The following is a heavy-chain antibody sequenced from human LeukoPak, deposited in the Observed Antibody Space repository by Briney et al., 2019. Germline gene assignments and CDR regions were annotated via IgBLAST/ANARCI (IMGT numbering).Heavy chain of an antibody. CDR2: IYSSSSYI. V-gene: IGHV3-21*01. D-gene: IGHD3-10*01. CDR1: EFTFNNYC. CDR3: ARAWLTGGSYYAMDV. Sequence: GGSLRLSCAASEFTFNNYCMNWVRQAPGKGLEWVSSIYSSSSYIYYADSVKGRFTISRDNAKSSLYLQMNSLRAEDTAVYYCARAWLTGGSYYAMDVWGQGTTVTVSS. J-gene: IGHJ6*02.